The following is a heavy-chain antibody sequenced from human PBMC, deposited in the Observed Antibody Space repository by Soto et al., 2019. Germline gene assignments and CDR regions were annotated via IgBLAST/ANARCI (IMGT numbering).Heavy chain of an antibody. Sequence: PSETLSLTCTVSCGSISSYYWSWIRQPPGKGLEWIGYIYYSGSTNYNPSLKSRVTISVDTSKNQFSLKLSSVTAADTAVYYCAREWSSGWYGSKSDWFDPWGQGTLVTVSS. CDR1: CGSISSYY. V-gene: IGHV4-59*01. CDR3: AREWSSGWYGSKSDWFDP. D-gene: IGHD6-19*01. J-gene: IGHJ5*02. CDR2: IYYSGST.